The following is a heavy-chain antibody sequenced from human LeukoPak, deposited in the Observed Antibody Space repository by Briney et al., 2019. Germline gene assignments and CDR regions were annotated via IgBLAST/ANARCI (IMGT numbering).Heavy chain of an antibody. CDR3: ARGIVGATDDAFDI. CDR1: GFTFSSYW. CDR2: INTDGSST. J-gene: IGHJ3*02. V-gene: IGHV3-74*01. D-gene: IGHD1-26*01. Sequence: PGGSLRLSCAASGFTFSSYWMHWVRQVPGKGLVGVSRINTDGSSTSYADAVKGRFTISRDNAKNTLYLQMNSLRAEDTAVYYCARGIVGATDDAFDIWGQGTMVTVPS.